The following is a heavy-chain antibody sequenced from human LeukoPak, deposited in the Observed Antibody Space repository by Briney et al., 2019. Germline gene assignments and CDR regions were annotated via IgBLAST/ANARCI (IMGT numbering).Heavy chain of an antibody. Sequence: SESLSLTCTVSGGSISSSSYYWGWIRQPPGKGLEWIGSIYYSGSTYYNPSLKSRVTISVDTSKNQFSLKLSSVTAAGTAVYYCARRHRGYADALDIWGQGTMVTVSS. V-gene: IGHV4-39*01. CDR3: ARRHRGYADALDI. J-gene: IGHJ3*02. CDR2: IYYSGST. D-gene: IGHD3-10*01. CDR1: GGSISSSSYY.